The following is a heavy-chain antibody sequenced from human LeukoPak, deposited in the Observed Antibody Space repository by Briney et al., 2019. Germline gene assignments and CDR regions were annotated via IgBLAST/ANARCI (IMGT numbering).Heavy chain of an antibody. CDR1: GFTFSSYA. D-gene: IGHD2-15*01. J-gene: IGHJ4*02. CDR2: ISGSGGST. V-gene: IGHV3-23*01. Sequence: PGGSLRLSCAASGFTFSSYAMSWVRQAPGKGLEWVSAISGSGGSTYYADSVKGRFTISRDNSKNTLYLQMNSLRAEDTAVYYCARPMVVVVAAAPLDYWGQGTLVTVPS. CDR3: ARPMVVVVAAAPLDY.